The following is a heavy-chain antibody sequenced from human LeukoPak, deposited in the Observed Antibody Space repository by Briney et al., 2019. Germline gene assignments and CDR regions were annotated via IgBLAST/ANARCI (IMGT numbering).Heavy chain of an antibody. D-gene: IGHD3-9*01. CDR1: GFTFSTYA. J-gene: IGHJ4*02. CDR3: AREIDSSFDY. V-gene: IGHV3-23*01. Sequence: GGSLRLSCAASGFTFSTYAMSWVRQAPGKGLEWVSAISGSGGSTYYADSVKGRFTISRDNSKNTLYLQMNSLRAEDTAIYYCAREIDSSFDYWGQGTLVTVSS. CDR2: ISGSGGST.